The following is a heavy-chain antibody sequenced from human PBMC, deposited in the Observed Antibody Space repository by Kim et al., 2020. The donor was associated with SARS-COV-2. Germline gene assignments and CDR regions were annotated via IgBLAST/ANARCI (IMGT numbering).Heavy chain of an antibody. D-gene: IGHD1-26*01. CDR1: GFTFSSYG. CDR3: ARERSIMRLVGTTSFDY. Sequence: GGSLRLSCAASGFTFSSYGMHWVRQAPGKGLEWVAFIWYDGSNKNYADSVKGRFTISRDKFKNTLYLQMNSLRVEDTAVYYCARERSIMRLVGTTSFDYWGRGTLVTVSS. J-gene: IGHJ4*02. V-gene: IGHV3-33*01. CDR2: IWYDGSNK.